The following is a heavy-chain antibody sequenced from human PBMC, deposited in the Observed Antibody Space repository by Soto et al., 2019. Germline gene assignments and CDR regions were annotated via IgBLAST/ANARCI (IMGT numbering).Heavy chain of an antibody. CDR1: GGFVSSGSYY. CDR3: ARVERGTATTVVYAFDI. D-gene: IGHD1-1*01. CDR2: MSHSGGT. Sequence: RTSETLSLTCAVYGGFVSSGSYYWGWIRQPPGKGLEWIGEMSHSGGTHFNPSLKSRVTISVDTSKNQFSLKMSSVTAADKALYYCARVERGTATTVVYAFDIWGPGTMVTVSS. J-gene: IGHJ3*02. V-gene: IGHV4-61*01.